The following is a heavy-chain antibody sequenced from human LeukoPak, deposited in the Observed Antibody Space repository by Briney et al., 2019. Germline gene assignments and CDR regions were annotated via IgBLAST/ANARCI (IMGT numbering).Heavy chain of an antibody. CDR1: GFTFSSYS. CDR2: IYYSGST. V-gene: IGHV4-59*01. CDR3: ARESITAAAFDF. Sequence: GSLRLSCAASGFTFSSYSMNWVRQAPGKGLEWIGYIYYSGSTNYNPSLKSRVTISLDTSKNQFSLKLSSVTAADTAVYYCARESITAAAFDFWGQGTLVTVSS. J-gene: IGHJ4*02. D-gene: IGHD6-13*01.